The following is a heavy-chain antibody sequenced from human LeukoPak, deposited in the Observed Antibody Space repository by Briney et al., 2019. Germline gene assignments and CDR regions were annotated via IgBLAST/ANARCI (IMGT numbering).Heavy chain of an antibody. J-gene: IGHJ4*02. D-gene: IGHD1-1*01. Sequence: SETLSLTCVVSGGSINSTTYYWGWLRQPPGKGLEWVGSLSHNGNTYYNPALKSRDTISGDSSKNQFSLQLTSVTAADTAFYYCARDLTTGLAYFDYWGQGALVTVSS. V-gene: IGHV4-39*07. CDR3: ARDLTTGLAYFDY. CDR2: LSHNGNT. CDR1: GGSINSTTYY.